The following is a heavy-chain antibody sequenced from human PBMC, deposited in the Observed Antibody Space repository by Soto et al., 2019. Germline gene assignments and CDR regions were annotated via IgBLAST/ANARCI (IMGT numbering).Heavy chain of an antibody. CDR1: GYSFTSYW. D-gene: IGHD6-19*01. CDR3: ARSPYSSGWYDAFDI. CDR2: IYPGASDT. V-gene: IGHV5-51*01. Sequence: PGESLKISCKGSGYSFTSYWIGWVRQMPGKGLEWMGIIYPGASDTRYSPSFQGQVTISADKSISTAYLQWSSLKASDTAMYYCARSPYSSGWYDAFDIWGQGTMVTVSS. J-gene: IGHJ3*02.